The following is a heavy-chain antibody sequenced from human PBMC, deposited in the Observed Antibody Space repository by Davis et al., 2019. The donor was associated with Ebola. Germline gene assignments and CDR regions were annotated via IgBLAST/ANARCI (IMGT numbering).Heavy chain of an antibody. V-gene: IGHV3-21*04. CDR1: GFTFSSYS. CDR2: ISSSISYI. CDR3: AKGTVQGSFDY. J-gene: IGHJ4*02. D-gene: IGHD3-10*01. Sequence: GGSLRLSCAASGFTFSSYSMNWVRQAPGKGLEWVSSISSSISYIYYADSVKGRFTISRDNSKNTLYLQMNSLRAEDTAVYYCAKGTVQGSFDYWGQGTLVTVSS.